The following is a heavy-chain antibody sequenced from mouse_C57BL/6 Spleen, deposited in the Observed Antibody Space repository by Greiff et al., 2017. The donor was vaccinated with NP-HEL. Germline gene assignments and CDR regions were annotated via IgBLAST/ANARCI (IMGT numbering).Heavy chain of an antibody. Sequence: VQLQQPGAELVKPGASVKLSCKASGYTFTSYWMHWVKQRTGQGLEWIGMIHPNSGSTNYNEKFKSKATLTVDKSSSTAYMQLSSLTSEDSAVYYCASSYDYDGSAMDYWGQGTSVTVSS. V-gene: IGHV1-64*01. J-gene: IGHJ4*01. CDR2: IHPNSGST. CDR1: GYTFTSYW. CDR3: ASSYDYDGSAMDY. D-gene: IGHD2-4*01.